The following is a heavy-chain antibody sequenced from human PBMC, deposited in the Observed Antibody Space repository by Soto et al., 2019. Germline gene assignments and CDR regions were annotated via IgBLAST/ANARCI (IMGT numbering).Heavy chain of an antibody. Sequence: SETLSLTCTVSGGSISSGAYYWTWIRQHPGKGLEWIGYISYSGSANYNPSLKSRVTISVHTSSSQFSLELSSVTAADTAVYYCARGLISGSHYSGGWYYFDSWGQGTQVTVSS. CDR3: ARGLISGSHYSGGWYYFDS. CDR1: GGSISSGAYY. J-gene: IGHJ4*02. CDR2: ISYSGSA. V-gene: IGHV4-31*03. D-gene: IGHD1-26*01.